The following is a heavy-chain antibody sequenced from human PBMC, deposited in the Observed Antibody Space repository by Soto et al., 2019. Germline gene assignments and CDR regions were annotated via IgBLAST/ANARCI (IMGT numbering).Heavy chain of an antibody. CDR3: ARDSGAMVRGVIGFPPKNWFDS. D-gene: IGHD3-10*01. V-gene: IGHV1-18*04. CDR1: GYTFTSYG. CDR2: INSYNGNT. J-gene: IGHJ5*01. Sequence: ASVKVSCKASGYTFTSYGISWVRQAPGQGLEWMGWINSYNGNTKYAENVQDRVTMTTDTSTTTAYMELRSLRSDDTAVYYCARDSGAMVRGVIGFPPKNWFDSWGQGTLVTVSS.